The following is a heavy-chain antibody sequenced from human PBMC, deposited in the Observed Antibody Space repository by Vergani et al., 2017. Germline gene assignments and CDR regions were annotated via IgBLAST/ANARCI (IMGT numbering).Heavy chain of an antibody. CDR3: ARTAIMYYYDSSGYPFDY. V-gene: IGHV4-39*01. CDR1: GGSISSSSYY. CDR2: IYYSGST. D-gene: IGHD3-22*01. Sequence: QLQLQESGPGLVKPSETRSLTCTVSGGSISSSSYYWGWIRQPPGKGLEWIGSIYYSGSTYYNPSLKSRVTISVDTSKNQFSLKLSSVTAADTAVYYCARTAIMYYYDSSGYPFDYWGQGTLVTVSS. J-gene: IGHJ4*02.